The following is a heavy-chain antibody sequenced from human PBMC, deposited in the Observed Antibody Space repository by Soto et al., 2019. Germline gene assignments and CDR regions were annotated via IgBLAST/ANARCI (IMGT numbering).Heavy chain of an antibody. D-gene: IGHD3-10*01. CDR2: INPSGGST. J-gene: IGHJ6*03. CDR3: AWSSAYYYYMDV. V-gene: IGHV1-46*03. CDR1: GYTFTSYY. Sequence: ASVKVSWKASGYTFTSYYMHWVRQAPGQGLEWMGIINPSGGSTSYAQKFQGRVTMTRDTSTSTVYMELSSLRSEDTAVYYCAWSSAYYYYMDVWGKGTTVTVSS.